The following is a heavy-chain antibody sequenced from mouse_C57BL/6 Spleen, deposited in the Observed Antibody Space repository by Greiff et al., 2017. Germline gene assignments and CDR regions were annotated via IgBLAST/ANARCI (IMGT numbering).Heavy chain of an antibody. CDR1: GYTFTSYW. D-gene: IGHD3-3*01. CDR2: IYPSDSET. Sequence: VQLQQPGAELVRPGSSVKLSCKASGYTFTSYWMDWVKQRPGQGLEWIGNIYPSDSETHYNQKFKDKATLTVDKSSSTAYMQLSSLTSEDSAVYYCARERAYYFDYWGQGTTLTVSS. V-gene: IGHV1-61*01. J-gene: IGHJ2*01. CDR3: ARERAYYFDY.